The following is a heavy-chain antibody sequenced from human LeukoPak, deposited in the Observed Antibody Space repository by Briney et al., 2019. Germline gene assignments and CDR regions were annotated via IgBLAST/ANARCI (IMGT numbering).Heavy chain of an antibody. Sequence: SGTLSLTCIVSGGSISSLNLWSWLRQPPGRGLEWIGEMYLGGTTNFNPSLKSRVTILIDKSKNQLSLQLTSVTAADTAVYYCAGLEGRYSTDWFYFFDYWGQGALVTVSS. V-gene: IGHV4-4*02. CDR3: AGLEGRYSTDWFYFFDY. CDR1: GGSISSLNL. CDR2: MYLGGTT. J-gene: IGHJ4*02. D-gene: IGHD6-19*01.